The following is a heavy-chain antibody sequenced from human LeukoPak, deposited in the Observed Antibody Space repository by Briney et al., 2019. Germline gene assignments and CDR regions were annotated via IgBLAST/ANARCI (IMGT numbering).Heavy chain of an antibody. CDR3: AREVSEGFDF. CDR2: FGTRSTSV. D-gene: IGHD3-22*01. J-gene: IGHJ4*02. CDR1: GFTFSGYS. V-gene: IGHV3-21*01. Sequence: GGSLRLSCTASGFTFSGYSMNWIRQAPGKGLEWVSSFGTRSTSVYHAGSVKGRFAISRDNAKNSLYLQMNSLGAEDTALYYCAREVSEGFDFWGQGTLVTVSS.